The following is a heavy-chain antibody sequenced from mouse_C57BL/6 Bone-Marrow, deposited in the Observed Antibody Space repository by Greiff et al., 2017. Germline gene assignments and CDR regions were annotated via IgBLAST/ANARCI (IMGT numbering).Heavy chain of an antibody. Sequence: VQLQQSGAELARPGASVKLSCKASGYTFTSYGISWVKQRTGQGLEWIGEIYPRSGNTYYNEKFKGKDTLTADKSSSTAYMELRSLTSEDSAVYFCARLRSFAYWGQGTLVTVSA. CDR1: GYTFTSYG. CDR3: ARLRSFAY. CDR2: IYPRSGNT. D-gene: IGHD1-1*01. V-gene: IGHV1-81*01. J-gene: IGHJ3*01.